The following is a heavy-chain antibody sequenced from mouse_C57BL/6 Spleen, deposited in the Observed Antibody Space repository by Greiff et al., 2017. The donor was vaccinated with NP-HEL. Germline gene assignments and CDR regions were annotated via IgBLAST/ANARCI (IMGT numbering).Heavy chain of an antibody. J-gene: IGHJ4*01. CDR1: GFNIKNTY. CDR3: AIQDYGSSHPRAMDY. Sequence: EVQLQQSVAELVRPGASVKLSCTASGFNIKNTYMHWVKQRPEQGLEWIGRIDPANGNTKYAPKFQGKATITADTASNTAYLQLSSLTSEDTAIYYCAIQDYGSSHPRAMDYWGQGTSVTVSS. D-gene: IGHD1-1*01. V-gene: IGHV14-3*01. CDR2: IDPANGNT.